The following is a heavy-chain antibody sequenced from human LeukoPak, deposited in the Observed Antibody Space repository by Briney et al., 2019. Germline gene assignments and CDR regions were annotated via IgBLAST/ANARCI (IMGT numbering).Heavy chain of an antibody. V-gene: IGHV3-30-3*02. J-gene: IGHJ4*02. D-gene: IGHD2-2*01. CDR1: GFTFSSYA. CDR2: ISYDGSNK. Sequence: GGSLRLSCAASGFTFSSYAMHWVRQAPGKGLEWVAVISYDGSNKYYADSVKGRFTISRDNSKNTLYLQMNSLRAEDTAVYYCAKNKIRTPYCSSTSCYAFFDYWGQGTLVTVSS. CDR3: AKNKIRTPYCSSTSCYAFFDY.